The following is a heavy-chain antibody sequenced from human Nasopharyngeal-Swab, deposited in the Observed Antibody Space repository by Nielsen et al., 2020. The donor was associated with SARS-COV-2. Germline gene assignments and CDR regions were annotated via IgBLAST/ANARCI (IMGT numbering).Heavy chain of an antibody. J-gene: IGHJ5*02. V-gene: IGHV1-2*06. Sequence: WVRQAPGQGLEWMGRINPNSGGTNYAQKFQGRVTMTRNTSISTAYMELSSLRSEDTAVYYCARVITVTTSWFWFDPWGQGTLVTVSS. CDR3: ARVITVTTSWFWFDP. CDR2: INPNSGGT. D-gene: IGHD4-17*01.